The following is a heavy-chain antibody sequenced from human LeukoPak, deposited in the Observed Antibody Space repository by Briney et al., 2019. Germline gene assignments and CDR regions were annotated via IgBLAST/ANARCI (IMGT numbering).Heavy chain of an antibody. D-gene: IGHD6-19*01. Sequence: PGGSLRLSCAASGFTFSNYAMSWVRQAPGKGLEWVSAISGSGGSTYYADSVKGRFTISRDNSKNTLYLQMNSLRAEDTAVYYCAKVQAVAGTLGFADYWGQGTLVTVSS. J-gene: IGHJ4*02. CDR1: GFTFSNYA. CDR3: AKVQAVAGTLGFADY. V-gene: IGHV3-23*01. CDR2: ISGSGGST.